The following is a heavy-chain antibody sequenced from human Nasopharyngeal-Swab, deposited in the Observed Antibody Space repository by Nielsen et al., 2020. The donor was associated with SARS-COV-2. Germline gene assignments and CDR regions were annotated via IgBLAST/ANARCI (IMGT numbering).Heavy chain of an antibody. CDR2: TYYRSKWYN. Sequence: LRLSCAISGDSVSSNSAAWNWIRQSQSRGLEWLGRTYYRSKWYNDYAVSVKSRITINPDTSKNQFSLQLNSVTPEDTAVYYCAREWDTLTFDIWGQGTMVTVSS. J-gene: IGHJ3*02. V-gene: IGHV6-1*01. D-gene: IGHD1-26*01. CDR3: AREWDTLTFDI. CDR1: GDSVSSNSAA.